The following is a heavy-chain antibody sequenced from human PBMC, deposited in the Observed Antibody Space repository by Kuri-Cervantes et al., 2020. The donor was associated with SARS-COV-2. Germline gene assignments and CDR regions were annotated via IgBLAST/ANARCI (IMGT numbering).Heavy chain of an antibody. CDR1: GGSISSSSYY. J-gene: IGHJ4*02. CDR3: ARGSVVVVPATYYFDY. V-gene: IGHV4-39*01. D-gene: IGHD2-2*01. CDR2: IYYSGST. Sequence: GSLRLSCTVSGGSISSSSYYWGWIRQPPGKGLEWIGSIYYSGSTYYSPSLKSRVTISVDTSKNQFSLKLSSVTAADTAVYYCARGSVVVVPATYYFDYWGQGTLVTVSS.